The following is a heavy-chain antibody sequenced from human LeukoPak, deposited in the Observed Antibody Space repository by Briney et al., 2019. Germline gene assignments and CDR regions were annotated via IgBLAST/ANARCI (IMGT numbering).Heavy chain of an antibody. J-gene: IGHJ3*02. CDR2: IYYSGST. Sequence: PSGTLSLTCTVSGGSISSGGYYWSWIRQHPGKGLEWIGYIYYSGSTYYNPSLKSRVTISVDTSKNQFSLKLSSVTAADTAVYYCATGLPLGYCSSTSCYDAFDIWGQGTMVTVSS. V-gene: IGHV4-31*03. D-gene: IGHD2-2*01. CDR3: ATGLPLGYCSSTSCYDAFDI. CDR1: GGSISSGGYY.